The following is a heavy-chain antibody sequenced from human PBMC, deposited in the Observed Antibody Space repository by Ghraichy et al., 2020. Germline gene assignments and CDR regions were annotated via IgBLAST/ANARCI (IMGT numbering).Heavy chain of an antibody. CDR3: ARDRDDSSENFQH. J-gene: IGHJ1*01. V-gene: IGHV1-69*15. CDR2: IIPIFGTA. D-gene: IGHD3-22*01. CDR1: GGTFSSYA. Sequence: VSCKASGGTFSSYAISWVRQAPGQGLEWMGRIIPIFGTANYAQKFQGRVTITADESTSTAYMELSSLRSEDTAVYYCARDRDDSSENFQHWGQGTLVTVSS.